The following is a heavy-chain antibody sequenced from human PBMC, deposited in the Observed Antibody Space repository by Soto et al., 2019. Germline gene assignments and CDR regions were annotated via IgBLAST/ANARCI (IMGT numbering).Heavy chain of an antibody. CDR2: TYYGWNT. J-gene: IGHJ4*02. CDR1: GGSISDYY. Sequence: SETLSLTCSVSGGSISDYYWSWIRQPPGKGLEWIGYTYYGWNTNYNPSLKSRVTISVDTSKNQFSLKLISVTAADTAVYYCAREREDDDSSGLYFDDCGQGNLVTVS. D-gene: IGHD3-22*01. CDR3: AREREDDDSSGLYFDD. V-gene: IGHV4-59*01.